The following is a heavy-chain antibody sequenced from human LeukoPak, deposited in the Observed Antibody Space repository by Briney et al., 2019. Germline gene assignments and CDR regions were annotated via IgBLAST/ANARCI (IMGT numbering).Heavy chain of an antibody. CDR2: ISYSGANT. J-gene: IGHJ4*02. CDR1: GFTFSDSG. CDR3: AKGIEASM. D-gene: IGHD6-13*01. V-gene: IGHV3-23*01. Sequence: PGGSLRLSCAASGFTFSDSGMDWVRQAPQKELEWVSLISYSGANTFYADSVKARYSVSRDNSKNTMYLQMNSLRAEDTAVYYCAKGIEASMWGQGILVAVS.